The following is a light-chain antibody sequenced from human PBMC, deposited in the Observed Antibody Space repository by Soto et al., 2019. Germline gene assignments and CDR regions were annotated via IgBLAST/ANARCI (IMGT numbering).Light chain of an antibody. CDR3: QQDGSSPLT. CDR2: GAS. CDR1: QSVSSSY. V-gene: IGKV3-20*01. Sequence: EIVLTQSPGTLSLSPGERATLSCRASQSVSSSYLAWYQQKPGQAPRLLIYGASSRATGIPDRFSDSGSGTDVPLTISRLEPEDFAVYYWQQDGSSPLTFGGGTKVEIK. J-gene: IGKJ4*01.